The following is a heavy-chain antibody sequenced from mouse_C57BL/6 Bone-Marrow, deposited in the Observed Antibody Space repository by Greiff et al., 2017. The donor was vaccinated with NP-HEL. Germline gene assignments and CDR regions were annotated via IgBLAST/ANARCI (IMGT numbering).Heavy chain of an antibody. CDR1: GYAFTNYL. D-gene: IGHD3-2*02. V-gene: IGHV1-54*01. Sequence: QVQLQQSGAELVRPGTSVKVSCKASGYAFTNYLIEWVKQRPGQGLEWIGVINPGSGGTNYNEKFQGKATLTADKSSSTAYMQLSSLTSEDSAVYFCAAQALFAYWGQGTLVTVAA. CDR3: AAQALFAY. J-gene: IGHJ3*01. CDR2: INPGSGGT.